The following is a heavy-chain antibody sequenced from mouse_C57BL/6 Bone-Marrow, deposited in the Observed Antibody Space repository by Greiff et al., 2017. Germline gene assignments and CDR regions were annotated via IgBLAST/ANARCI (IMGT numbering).Heavy chain of an antibody. Sequence: VQLQQSGTVLARPGASVKMSCKTSGYTFTSYWMHWVKQRPGQGLEWIGAIYPGNSDTSYNQKFKGKATLTAVTSASTAYMELSSLTNEDSAVYYCTRGAYPAWFAYWGQGTLVTVSA. CDR1: GYTFTSYW. D-gene: IGHD2-10*01. CDR3: TRGAYPAWFAY. J-gene: IGHJ3*01. CDR2: IYPGNSDT. V-gene: IGHV1-5*01.